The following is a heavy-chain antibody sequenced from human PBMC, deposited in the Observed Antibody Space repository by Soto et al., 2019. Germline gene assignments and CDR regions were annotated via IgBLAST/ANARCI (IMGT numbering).Heavy chain of an antibody. Sequence: EVQLVESGGGLVQPGGSLRLSCAASGFTLSDHYMDWVRQAPGKGLEWVGRIRNKASSDTTKYAASVQGRFTISRDDSKNSLLLQMNSLKTEDTAVYYCTRVVANFWYFGLWGRGTLVTVSS. J-gene: IGHJ2*01. CDR2: IRNKASSDTT. CDR3: TRVVANFWYFGL. V-gene: IGHV3-72*01. CDR1: GFTLSDHY.